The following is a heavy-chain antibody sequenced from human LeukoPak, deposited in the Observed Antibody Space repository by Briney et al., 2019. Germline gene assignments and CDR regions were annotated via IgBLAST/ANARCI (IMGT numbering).Heavy chain of an antibody. CDR1: GGSISSGSYY. CDR3: AREGSSWYGPSMGYYYYMDV. CDR2: IYTSGST. Sequence: SQTLSLTFTVSGGSISSGSYYWSWIRQPAGKGLEWIGRIYTSGSTNYNPSLKSRVTISVDTSKNQFSLKLSSVTAADTAVYYCAREGSSWYGPSMGYYYYMDVWGKGTTVTISS. V-gene: IGHV4-61*02. D-gene: IGHD6-13*01. J-gene: IGHJ6*03.